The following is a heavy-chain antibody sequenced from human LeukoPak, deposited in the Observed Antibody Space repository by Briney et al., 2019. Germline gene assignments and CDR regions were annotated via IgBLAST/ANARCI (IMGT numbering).Heavy chain of an antibody. D-gene: IGHD5-12*01. J-gene: IGHJ6*02. CDR3: ALTPGLVATIRHYYGMDV. CDR1: GGTFSSYA. CDR2: IIPIFGIA. V-gene: IGHV1-69*04. Sequence: SVKVSCKASGGTFSSYAISWVRQAPGQGLEWMGRIIPIFGIANYAQKFQGRVTITADKSTSTAYMELRSPRSDDTAVYYCALTPGLVATIRHYYGMDVWGQGTTVTVSS.